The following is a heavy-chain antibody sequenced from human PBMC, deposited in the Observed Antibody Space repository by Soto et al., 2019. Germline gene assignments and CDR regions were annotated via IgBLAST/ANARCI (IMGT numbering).Heavy chain of an antibody. Sequence: GASVKVSCKACGDTFTSYGISWVRQAPGQGLEWMGWISAYNGNTNYAQKFQGKVTMTTDTSTSTAYMELRSLRSDDTAVYYCARQYYFGSGSYYNRPFDFWGQGTLVTVSS. CDR2: ISAYNGNT. D-gene: IGHD3-10*01. J-gene: IGHJ4*02. CDR3: ARQYYFGSGSYYNRPFDF. V-gene: IGHV1-18*01. CDR1: GDTFTSYG.